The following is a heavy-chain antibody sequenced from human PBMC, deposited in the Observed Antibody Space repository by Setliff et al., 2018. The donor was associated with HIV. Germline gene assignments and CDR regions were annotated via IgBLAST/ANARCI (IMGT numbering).Heavy chain of an antibody. Sequence: KPSETLSLTCAVSGGAIDDINWWNWVRQSPGKGLEWIGEIYHSGTTNYNPSLKSRVTISVDKSKNQFSLRLSSVTAADTAVYYCASMERGSGFSNRNYFDYWGQGTLVTVSS. D-gene: IGHD6-19*01. CDR2: IYHSGTT. J-gene: IGHJ4*02. CDR1: GGAIDDINW. CDR3: ASMERGSGFSNRNYFDY. V-gene: IGHV4-4*02.